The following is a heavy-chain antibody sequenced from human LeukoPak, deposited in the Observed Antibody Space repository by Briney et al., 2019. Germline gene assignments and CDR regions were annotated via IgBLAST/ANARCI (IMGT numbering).Heavy chain of an antibody. D-gene: IGHD2-2*01. CDR2: ISSSGSTI. Sequence: SGGSLRLSCAASGFTFSDYYMSWIRQAPGKGLEWVSYISSSGSTIYYADSVKGRFTISRDNSKNTLYLQMNSLRAEDTAVYYCAKTGRPHPPGSDIVVVPAATHMDVWGKGTTVTVSS. V-gene: IGHV3-11*01. CDR3: AKTGRPHPPGSDIVVVPAATHMDV. J-gene: IGHJ6*03. CDR1: GFTFSDYY.